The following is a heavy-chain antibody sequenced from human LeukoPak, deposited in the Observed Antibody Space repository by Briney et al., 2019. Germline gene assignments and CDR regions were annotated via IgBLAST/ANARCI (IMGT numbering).Heavy chain of an antibody. CDR3: ASRSGYYPSYFDY. D-gene: IGHD3-22*01. V-gene: IGHV4-4*07. J-gene: IGHJ4*02. Sequence: SETLSLTCTVSGGSISSHYWSWIRQPAGKGLEWIGRIYTSGSTNYNPSLKSRVTMSVDTSKHQFSLKLGSVAVADTAVYYCASRSGYYPSYFDYWGQEFLVTVAS. CDR1: GGSISSHY. CDR2: IYTSGST.